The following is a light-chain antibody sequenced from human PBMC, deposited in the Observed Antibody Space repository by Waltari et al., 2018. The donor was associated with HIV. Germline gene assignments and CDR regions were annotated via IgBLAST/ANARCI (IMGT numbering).Light chain of an antibody. V-gene: IGKV3-15*01. CDR2: EAA. CDR1: QSISAK. Sequence: EIVMTQSPPTLSVSPGQRVTLSCRASQSISAKVAWYQQRPGQAPRLLIYEAATRPTGIPARFSDSGSGTEFTLTISSLQSEDFATYFCQQYDSGPRGITFGQGTKVEI. J-gene: IGKJ4*01. CDR3: QQYDSGPRGIT.